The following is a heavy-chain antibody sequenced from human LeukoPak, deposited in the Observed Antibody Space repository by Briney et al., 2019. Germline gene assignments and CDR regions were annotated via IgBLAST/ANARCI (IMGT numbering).Heavy chain of an antibody. V-gene: IGHV3-30*02. CDR3: ANLHSSSWHLDYFDY. Sequence: PGGSLRLSCAASGFTFSSYGMHWVRQAPGKGLEWVAFIRYDGSNKYYADSVKGRFTISRDNSKYTLYLQMNSLRAEDTAVYYCANLHSSSWHLDYFDYWGQGTLVTVSS. D-gene: IGHD6-13*01. J-gene: IGHJ4*02. CDR2: IRYDGSNK. CDR1: GFTFSSYG.